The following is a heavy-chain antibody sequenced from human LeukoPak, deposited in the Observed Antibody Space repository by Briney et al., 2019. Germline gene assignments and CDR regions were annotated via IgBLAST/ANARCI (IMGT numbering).Heavy chain of an antibody. J-gene: IGHJ3*02. CDR1: GGTFSSYA. V-gene: IGHV1-69*06. D-gene: IGHD3-9*01. Sequence: SVKVSCRASGGTFSSYAISWVRQAPGQGLEWMGGIIPIFGTANYAQKFQGRVTITADKSTSTAYMELSSLRSEDTAVYYCARSRGGGRYFDWFGAFDIWGQGTMVTVSS. CDR3: ARSRGGGRYFDWFGAFDI. CDR2: IIPIFGTA.